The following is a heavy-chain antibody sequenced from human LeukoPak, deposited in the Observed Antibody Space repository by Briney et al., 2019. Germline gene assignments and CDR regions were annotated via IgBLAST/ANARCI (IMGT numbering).Heavy chain of an antibody. CDR3: ARGAPGDYNGSGSYHDY. J-gene: IGHJ4*02. D-gene: IGHD3-10*01. CDR1: GGSFSGYY. V-gene: IGHV4-34*01. CDR2: INHSGST. Sequence: PSETLSLTCAVYGGSFSGYYWSWIRQPPGKGLEWIGEINHSGSTNYNPSLKSRVTISVDTSKNQFSLKLSSVTAADTAVYYCARGAPGDYNGSGSYHDYWGQGTLVTVSS.